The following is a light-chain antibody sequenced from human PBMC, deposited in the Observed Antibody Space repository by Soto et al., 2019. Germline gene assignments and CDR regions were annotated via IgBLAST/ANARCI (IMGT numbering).Light chain of an antibody. Sequence: DIQMTQSPPPLSASVGDRVTIACRASESITNWLAWYQHKPGKAPKLLLYKASSLESGVPSRFSASGSGTEFTLTISSLQPDDFATYYCHQYKIPQWTFGQGTKVEIK. V-gene: IGKV1-5*03. J-gene: IGKJ1*01. CDR2: KAS. CDR1: ESITNW. CDR3: HQYKIPQWT.